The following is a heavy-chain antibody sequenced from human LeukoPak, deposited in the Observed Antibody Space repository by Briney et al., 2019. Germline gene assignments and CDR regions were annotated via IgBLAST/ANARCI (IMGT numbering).Heavy chain of an antibody. V-gene: IGHV3-23*01. CDR2: ISGSGGST. J-gene: IGHJ4*02. D-gene: IGHD3-22*01. CDR1: GFTFSSYA. Sequence: PGGSLRLSCAASGFTFSSYAMSWVRQAPGKGLEWVSAISGSGGSTYYADSVKGRFTISRDNSKNTLYLQMNSLRAEDTAVYYCAKQGGEYGITMIVVVSEPGYYFDYWGQGTLVTVSS. CDR3: AKQGGEYGITMIVVVSEPGYYFDY.